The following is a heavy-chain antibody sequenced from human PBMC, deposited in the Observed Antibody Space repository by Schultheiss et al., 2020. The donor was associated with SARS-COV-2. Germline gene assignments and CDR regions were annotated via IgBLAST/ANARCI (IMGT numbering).Heavy chain of an antibody. CDR1: GFTFSNAW. CDR3: ARDTVIVPAALGSAIDY. V-gene: IGHV3-15*01. Sequence: GGSLRLSCAASGFTFSNAWMSWVRQAPGKGLEWVGRIKSKTDGGTTDYAAPVKGRFTISRDDSKNTLYLQMNSLRAEDTAVYYCARDTVIVPAALGSAIDYWGQGTLVTVSS. D-gene: IGHD2-2*01. CDR2: IKSKTDGGTT. J-gene: IGHJ4*02.